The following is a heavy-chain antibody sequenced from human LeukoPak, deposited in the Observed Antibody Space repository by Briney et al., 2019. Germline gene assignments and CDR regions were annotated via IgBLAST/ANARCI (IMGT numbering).Heavy chain of an antibody. J-gene: IGHJ4*02. V-gene: IGHV1-46*01. CDR2: INPSGGST. Sequence: ASVKVSCKASGYTFTSYYMHWVRQAPGQGLEWMGIINPSGGSTSYAQKFQGRVTMTRDMSTSTVYMELISLRSEDMAVYYCARGRWTAHTVGYYFDSWGQGTLVTVSS. CDR1: GYTFTSYY. CDR3: ARGRWTAHTVGYYFDS. D-gene: IGHD2-21*02.